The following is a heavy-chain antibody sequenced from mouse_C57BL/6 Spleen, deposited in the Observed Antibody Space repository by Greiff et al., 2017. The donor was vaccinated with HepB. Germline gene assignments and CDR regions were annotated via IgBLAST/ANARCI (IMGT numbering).Heavy chain of an antibody. V-gene: IGHV1-50*01. CDR2: IDPSDSYT. CDR3: ARQGLLRSFAY. J-gene: IGHJ3*01. Sequence: QVQLQQPGAELVKPGASVKLSCKASGYTFTSYWMQWVKQRPGQGLEWIGEIDPSDSYTNYNQKFKGKATLTVDTSSSTAYMQLSSLTSEDSAVYYCARQGLLRSFAYWGQGTLVTVSA. CDR1: GYTFTSYW. D-gene: IGHD1-1*01.